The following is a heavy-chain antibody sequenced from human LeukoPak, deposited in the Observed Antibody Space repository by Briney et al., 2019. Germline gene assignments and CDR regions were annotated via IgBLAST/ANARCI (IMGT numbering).Heavy chain of an antibody. J-gene: IGHJ6*04. CDR1: GFTFSNYA. V-gene: IGHV3-23*01. D-gene: IGHD3-10*02. CDR2: ISGSASST. CDR3: AELGITMIGGV. Sequence: GGSLRLSCAASGFTFSNYAMSWVRQAPGKGLEWVSAISGSASSTYHADSVKGRFTISRDNPKNTLYLQMNSLRAEDTAVYYCAELGITMIGGVWGKGTTVTISS.